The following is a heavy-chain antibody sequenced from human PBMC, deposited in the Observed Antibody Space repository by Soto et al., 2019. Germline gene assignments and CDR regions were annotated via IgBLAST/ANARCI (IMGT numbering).Heavy chain of an antibody. CDR1: GYSFTSYW. V-gene: IGHV5-51*01. CDR3: ARRYPYCSSTSCYVGGYYYGMDV. D-gene: IGHD2-2*01. Sequence: GESLKISCKGSGYSFTSYWIGWVRQMPGKGLEWMGIIYPGDSDTRYSPSFQGQVTISADKSISTAYLQWSSLKASDTAMYYCARRYPYCSSTSCYVGGYYYGMDVWGQGTTVTVSS. J-gene: IGHJ6*02. CDR2: IYPGDSDT.